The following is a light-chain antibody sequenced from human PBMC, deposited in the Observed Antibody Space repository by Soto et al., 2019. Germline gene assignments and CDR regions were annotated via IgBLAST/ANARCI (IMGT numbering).Light chain of an antibody. CDR1: QSVSDF. Sequence: EIVLTQSPGTLSLSPGERATLYCRASQSVSDFLAWHQQKPGQAPRLLIYGASTRATGIPDRFSGSGSGTEFTLTISRLEPEDFAVYYCQQYDNWPQTFGQGTKV. V-gene: IGKV3-20*01. CDR2: GAS. J-gene: IGKJ1*01. CDR3: QQYDNWPQT.